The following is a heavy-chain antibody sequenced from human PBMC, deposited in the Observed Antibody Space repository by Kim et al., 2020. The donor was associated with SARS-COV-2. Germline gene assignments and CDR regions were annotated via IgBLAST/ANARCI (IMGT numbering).Heavy chain of an antibody. CDR3: ARNYYYDSSGYYLDGAFDI. D-gene: IGHD3-22*01. CDR1: GFTFSDHY. J-gene: IGHJ3*02. Sequence: GGSLRLSCAASGFTFSDHYMDWVRQAPGKGLEWVGRTRNKANSYTTEYAASVKGRFTISRDDSRNSLYLQMNSLKTEDTAVYYCARNYYYDSSGYYLDGAFDIWGQGTMVTVSS. V-gene: IGHV3-72*01. CDR2: TRNKANSYTT.